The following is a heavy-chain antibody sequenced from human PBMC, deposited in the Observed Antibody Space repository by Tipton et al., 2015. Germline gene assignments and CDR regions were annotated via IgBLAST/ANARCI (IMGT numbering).Heavy chain of an antibody. CDR3: ARDLEHGMDV. CDR1: GGSFSNYY. V-gene: IGHV4-59*01. D-gene: IGHD5-24*01. CDR2: ISYSGST. Sequence: LRLSCTVSGGSFSNYYWGWIRQSPGKGLEWIGYISYSGSTHYNPSLKRRVTISLDTSKNQFSLTLNSVTAADTAVYYCARDLEHGMDVWGQGTTVTVSS. J-gene: IGHJ6*02.